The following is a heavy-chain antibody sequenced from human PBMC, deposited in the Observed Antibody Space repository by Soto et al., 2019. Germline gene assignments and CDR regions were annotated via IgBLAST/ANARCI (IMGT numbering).Heavy chain of an antibody. D-gene: IGHD6-13*01. V-gene: IGHV6-1*01. J-gene: IGHJ6*02. CDR2: TYYRSKWYN. Sequence: SQTLSLTCAISGDSVSSNSAAWNWIRQSPSRGLEWLGRTYYRSKWYNDYAVSVKSRITINPDTSKNQFSLQLNSVTPEDTAVYYCARASGKQQLVQDYYYYGMDVWGQGTTVTVSS. CDR3: ARASGKQQLVQDYYYYGMDV. CDR1: GDSVSSNSAA.